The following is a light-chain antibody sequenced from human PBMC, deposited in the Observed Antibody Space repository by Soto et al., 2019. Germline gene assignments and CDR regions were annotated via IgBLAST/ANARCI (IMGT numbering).Light chain of an antibody. CDR1: SKDVGGYNY. Sequence: QSWVTQPSTVSGSPGMSITISCTGTSKDVGGYNYVSWYQQHPGKAPKLMIYVVSNRPSGVSNRFSGSKSGNTASLTISGLQAEDEADYYCRSYTSSSTLYVFGTGTKVPVL. CDR3: RSYTSSSTLYV. V-gene: IGLV2-14*01. CDR2: VVS. J-gene: IGLJ1*01.